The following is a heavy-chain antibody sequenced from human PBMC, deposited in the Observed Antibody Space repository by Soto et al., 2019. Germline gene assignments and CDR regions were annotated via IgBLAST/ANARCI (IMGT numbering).Heavy chain of an antibody. CDR1: GGSFSGYY. CDR2: INHSGST. V-gene: IGHV4-34*01. CDR3: ARGQYSYYFDY. J-gene: IGHJ4*02. D-gene: IGHD5-18*01. Sequence: SETLSLTCAVYGGSFSGYYWSWIRQPPGKGLEWIGEINHSGSTNYNPSLKSRVTISVDTSKNQFSLKLSSVTAADTAVYYCARGQYSYYFDYWGQGTLVT.